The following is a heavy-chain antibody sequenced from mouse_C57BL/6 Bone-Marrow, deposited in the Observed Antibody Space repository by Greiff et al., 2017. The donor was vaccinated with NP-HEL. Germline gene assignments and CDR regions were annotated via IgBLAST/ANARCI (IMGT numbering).Heavy chain of an antibody. CDR2: IDPKRWGT. V-gene: IGHV1-72*01. D-gene: IGHD1-1*01. J-gene: IGHJ1*03. Sequence: QVQLQQPGADLVKPGASVKLYCKAVGGDGRGCWLDVGWGGPGRGLEWIGRIDPKRWGTKFNEKFKTKATLTVDKPSSTAYMQHSSLTSEDSAVYYGDRYYYGSRGWYFDVWGTGTTVTVSS. CDR3: DRYYYGSRGWYFDV. CDR1: GGDGRGCW.